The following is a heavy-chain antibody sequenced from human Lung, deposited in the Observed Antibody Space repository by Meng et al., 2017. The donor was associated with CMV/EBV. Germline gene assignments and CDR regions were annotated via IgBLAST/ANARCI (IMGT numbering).Heavy chain of an antibody. CDR3: ARTRIEVEPDGTKIKYYNYGMDV. CDR2: MNPNSGNT. CDR1: GYTFTTYD. V-gene: IGHV1-8*01. J-gene: IGHJ6*02. D-gene: IGHD2-15*01. Sequence: ASXXVSXKASGYTFTTYDINWVRQATGQGLEWMGWMNPNSGNTGYAQKFQGRVAMTRVTSISTAYMELSSLTSDDTAVYYCARTRIEVEPDGTKIKYYNYGMDVXGQGTTVTVS.